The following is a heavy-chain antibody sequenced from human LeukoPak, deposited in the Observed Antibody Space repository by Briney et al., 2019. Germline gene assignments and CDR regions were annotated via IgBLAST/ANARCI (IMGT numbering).Heavy chain of an antibody. CDR3: AGTGSSIAAPVDY. D-gene: IGHD6-13*01. V-gene: IGHV3-21*01. Sequence: GGSLRLSCAASGFTFSSYSMNWVRQAPGKGLEWVSSISSSSSYIYYADSVKGRFTISRDNAKNSLYLQTNSLRAEDTAVYYCAGTGSSIAAPVDYWGQGTLVTVSS. CDR2: ISSSSSYI. J-gene: IGHJ4*02. CDR1: GFTFSSYS.